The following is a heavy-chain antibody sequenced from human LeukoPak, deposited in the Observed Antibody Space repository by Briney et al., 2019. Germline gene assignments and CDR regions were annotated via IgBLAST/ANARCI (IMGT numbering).Heavy chain of an antibody. CDR3: ATGMENYDGSGYYSYFQH. Sequence: PGGSLRLSCAASTFTFSSSAMSWVRQAPGKGLEWVSAISGGGGSTYYADSVKGRFTISRDNSKNTLYLQMNSLRAEGTAVYYCATGMENYDGSGYYSYFQHWGQGTLVTVSS. J-gene: IGHJ1*01. V-gene: IGHV3-23*01. CDR1: TFTFSSSA. CDR2: ISGGGGST. D-gene: IGHD3-22*01.